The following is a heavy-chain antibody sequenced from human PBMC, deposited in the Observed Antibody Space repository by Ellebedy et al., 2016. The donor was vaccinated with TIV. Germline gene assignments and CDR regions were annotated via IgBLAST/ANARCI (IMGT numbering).Heavy chain of an antibody. CDR3: ARELAAAGFFDY. Sequence: PGGSLRLSCAASGFTFSSYSMNWVRQAPGKGLEWVSSISSSNHYIYYADSVKGRFTISRDTAKNSLYLQMNSLRAEDTAVFYCARELAAAGFFDYWGQGTLVTVSS. D-gene: IGHD6-13*01. J-gene: IGHJ4*02. V-gene: IGHV3-21*01. CDR2: ISSSNHYI. CDR1: GFTFSSYS.